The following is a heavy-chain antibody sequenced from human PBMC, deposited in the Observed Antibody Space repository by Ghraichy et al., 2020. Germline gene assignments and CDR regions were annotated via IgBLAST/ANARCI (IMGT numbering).Heavy chain of an antibody. J-gene: IGHJ3*02. CDR1: GGTFSSYA. V-gene: IGHV1-69*13. CDR3: ASDYGGNSARLQKGAFDI. D-gene: IGHD4-23*01. Sequence: SVKVSCKASGGTFSSYAISWVRQAPGQGLEWMGGIIPIFGTANYAQKFQGRVTITADESTSTAYMELSSLRSEDTAVYYCASDYGGNSARLQKGAFDIWGQGTMVTVSS. CDR2: IIPIFGTA.